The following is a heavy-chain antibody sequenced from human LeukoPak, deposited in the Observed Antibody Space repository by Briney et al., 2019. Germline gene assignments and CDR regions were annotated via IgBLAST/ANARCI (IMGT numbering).Heavy chain of an antibody. CDR3: AKDIGSSTSYYYYYMDV. CDR1: GFTFSSYG. D-gene: IGHD2/OR15-2a*01. V-gene: IGHV3-30*02. J-gene: IGHJ6*03. Sequence: PGGSLRLSCAASGFTFSSYGMHWVRQAPGKGLEWVAFIRYDGSNKYYADSVKGRFTISRDNSKNSLYLQMNSLRSEDTALYYCAKDIGSSTSYYYYYMDVWGKGTTVTVS. CDR2: IRYDGSNK.